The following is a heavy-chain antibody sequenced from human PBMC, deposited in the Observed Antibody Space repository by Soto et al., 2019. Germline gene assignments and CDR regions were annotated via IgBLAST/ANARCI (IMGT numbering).Heavy chain of an antibody. J-gene: IGHJ4*02. CDR3: ARDHAGDSSAYYYDY. Sequence: PSETLSLTCTVSGASISNGDYYWSWIRQPPGKGLEWIGYIYYRGSTYYNPSLKSRVTISVDTSKDQFSLKLSSVTAADTAVYYCARDHAGDSSAYYYDYWGQGTLVTVS. CDR1: GASISNGDYY. V-gene: IGHV4-30-4*01. D-gene: IGHD3-22*01. CDR2: IYYRGST.